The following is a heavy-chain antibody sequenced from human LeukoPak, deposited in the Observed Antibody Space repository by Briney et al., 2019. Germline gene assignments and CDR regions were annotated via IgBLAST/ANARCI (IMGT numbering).Heavy chain of an antibody. CDR1: GGSISSGGYS. J-gene: IGHJ5*02. CDR2: IYHSGST. Sequence: SETLSLTCAVSGGSISSGGYSWSWIRQPPGKGLEWIGYIYHSGSTYYNPSLKSRVTISVDRSKNQLSLKLSSVTAADTAVYYCARCAMVRGVNWFDPWGQGTLVTVSS. CDR3: ARCAMVRGVNWFDP. D-gene: IGHD3-10*01. V-gene: IGHV4-30-2*01.